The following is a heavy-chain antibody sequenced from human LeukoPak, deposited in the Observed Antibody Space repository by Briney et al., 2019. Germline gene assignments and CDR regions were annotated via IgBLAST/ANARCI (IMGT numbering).Heavy chain of an antibody. Sequence: ASVKVSCKASGYTFTSYDINWVRQATGQGLEWMGWMNPNSGNTGYAQKFQGRVTITWNTSISTAYMELSSLRSEDTAVYYCARGPLAVAGSSFDYWGQGTLVTVSS. CDR1: GYTFTSYD. CDR2: MNPNSGNT. V-gene: IGHV1-8*03. J-gene: IGHJ4*02. D-gene: IGHD6-19*01. CDR3: ARGPLAVAGSSFDY.